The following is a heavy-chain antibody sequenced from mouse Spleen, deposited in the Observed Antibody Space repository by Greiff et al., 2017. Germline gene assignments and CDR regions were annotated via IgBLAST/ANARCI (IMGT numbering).Heavy chain of an antibody. CDR2: IWSDGST. D-gene: IGHD3-1*01. Sequence: VQLVETGPGLVAPSQSLSITCTVSGFSLTSYGVHWVRQPPGKGLEWLVVIWSDGSTNYNSALKSRLSISKDNSKSQVFLKMNSLQTDDTAMYYCARHKSSGYVGAMDYWGQGTSVTVSS. V-gene: IGHV2-6-1*01. CDR3: ARHKSSGYVGAMDY. CDR1: GFSLTSYG. J-gene: IGHJ4*01.